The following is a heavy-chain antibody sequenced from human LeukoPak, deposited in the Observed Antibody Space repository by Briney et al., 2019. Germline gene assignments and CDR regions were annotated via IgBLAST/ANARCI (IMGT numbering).Heavy chain of an antibody. CDR2: ISAYNGNT. CDR1: GYTFTSYG. J-gene: IGHJ3*02. V-gene: IGHV1-18*01. Sequence: ASVKVSCKASGYTFTSYGISWVRQAPGQGLEWMGWISAYNGNTNYAQKLQGRVTMTTDTSTSTAYMELRSLRSDDTAVYHCARDHGSGSERPDAFDIWGQGTMVTVSS. CDR3: ARDHGSGSERPDAFDI. D-gene: IGHD1-26*01.